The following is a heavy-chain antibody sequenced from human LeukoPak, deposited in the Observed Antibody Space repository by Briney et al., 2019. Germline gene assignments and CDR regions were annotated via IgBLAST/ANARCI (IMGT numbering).Heavy chain of an antibody. Sequence: GGSLRLSCAASGFTFDDYAMHWVRQAPGKGLEWVSGISWNSGSIGYADSVKGRFTISRDNAKNSLYLQMYSLRAEDTALYYCAKAIAGPWGQGTLVTVSS. CDR1: GFTFDDYA. CDR2: ISWNSGSI. D-gene: IGHD6-13*01. CDR3: AKAIAGP. J-gene: IGHJ5*02. V-gene: IGHV3-9*01.